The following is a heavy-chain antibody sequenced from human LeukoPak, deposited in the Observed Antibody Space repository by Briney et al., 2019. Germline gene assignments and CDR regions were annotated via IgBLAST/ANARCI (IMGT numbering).Heavy chain of an antibody. V-gene: IGHV4-39*01. D-gene: IGHD4-17*01. J-gene: IGHJ4*02. CDR2: IYYSGST. Sequence: SETLSLTCTVSGGTISSSSYYWGWIRQPPGKGLEWIGSIYYSGSTYYNPSLKTRVTISVDTSRDQFSLKLNSVTAADTAVYYCARPAYYGDYSNFEYWGPGTLVTVSS. CDR1: GGTISSSSYY. CDR3: ARPAYYGDYSNFEY.